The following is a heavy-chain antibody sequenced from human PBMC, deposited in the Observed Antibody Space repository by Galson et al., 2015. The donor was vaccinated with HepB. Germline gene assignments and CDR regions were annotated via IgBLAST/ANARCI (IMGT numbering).Heavy chain of an antibody. CDR1: GFTFSSYG. CDR2: ISYDGSNK. CDR3: VSDGGN. V-gene: IGHV3-30*03. J-gene: IGHJ4*02. D-gene: IGHD3-16*01. Sequence: SLRLSCAASGFTFSSYGMHWVRQAPGKGLEWVAVISYDGSNKYYADSVKGRFTISRDNSKNTLYLQMNSLRAEDTAVYYCVSDGGNWGQGTLVTVSS.